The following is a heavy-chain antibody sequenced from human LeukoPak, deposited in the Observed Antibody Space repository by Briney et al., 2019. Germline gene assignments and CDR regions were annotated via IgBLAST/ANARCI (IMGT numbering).Heavy chain of an antibody. CDR1: GFTVSSNY. Sequence: SLRLSCXASGFTVSSNYMSWVRQAPGKGLEWVSVIYSGGSTYYADSVKGRFTISRDNSKNTLYLQMNSLRAEDTAVYYCARVGPYGSSMDVWGQGTTVTVSS. J-gene: IGHJ6*02. CDR2: IYSGGST. D-gene: IGHD3-10*01. CDR3: ARVGPYGSSMDV. V-gene: IGHV3-66*01.